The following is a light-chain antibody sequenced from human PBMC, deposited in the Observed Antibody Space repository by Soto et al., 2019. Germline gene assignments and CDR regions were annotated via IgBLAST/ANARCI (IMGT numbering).Light chain of an antibody. CDR3: QQYSASPRP. CDR2: GAS. CDR1: ESVSSSY. J-gene: IGKJ2*01. Sequence: EIVLRQSPNTLSLSPGERATLSCRVSESVSSSYLAWYQQRPGQAPRLLIYGASSRATGIPDRFSGSGSGTDFTLTISRLEPEDFAMYYCQQYSASPRPFGQVTKVDI. V-gene: IGKV3-20*01.